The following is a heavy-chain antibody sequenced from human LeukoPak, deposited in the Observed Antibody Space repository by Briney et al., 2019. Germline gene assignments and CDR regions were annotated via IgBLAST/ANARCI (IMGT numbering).Heavy chain of an antibody. Sequence: GGSLRLSCAASGFTVSDHLMDWVRQAPGKGLEWVGRTRNKASSYTTEYAASVKDRFTISRDDSKNSVWLQMNSLKTEDSAVYYCATSNSNGLSLFDYWGQGTLVTVSS. V-gene: IGHV3-72*01. CDR2: TRNKASSYTT. CDR1: GFTVSDHL. CDR3: ATSNSNGLSLFDY. J-gene: IGHJ4*02. D-gene: IGHD6-25*01.